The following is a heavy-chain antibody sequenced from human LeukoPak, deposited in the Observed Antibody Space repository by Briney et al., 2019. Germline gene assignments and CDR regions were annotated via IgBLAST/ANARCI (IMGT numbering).Heavy chain of an antibody. CDR1: GFAFSNYW. Sequence: GGSLRLSCVASGFAFSNYWMSWVRQAPGKGLEWVANIKQDGSEIYYVDSVKGRFTISRDNAKNSLYLQMNSLRAEDTAVYYCARAPRVDYMDVWGEGTTVTVSS. CDR3: ARAPRVDYMDV. D-gene: IGHD2-15*01. J-gene: IGHJ6*03. V-gene: IGHV3-7*01. CDR2: IKQDGSEI.